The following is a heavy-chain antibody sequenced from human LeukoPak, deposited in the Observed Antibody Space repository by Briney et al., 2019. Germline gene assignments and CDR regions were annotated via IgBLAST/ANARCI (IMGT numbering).Heavy chain of an antibody. D-gene: IGHD6-19*01. CDR1: GFSLSSSAVG. CDR2: IYWNDDN. J-gene: IGHJ4*02. V-gene: IGHV2-5*01. Sequence: SGPTLVKPTQTLTLTCPFSGFSLSSSAVGVNWIRRPPGKALEWLALIYWNDDNHYSPSLRSRLTITKDTSKNQVVLTMTNMDPVDTATYYCTHGSGWMSDFWGQGIPVTVSS. CDR3: THGSGWMSDF.